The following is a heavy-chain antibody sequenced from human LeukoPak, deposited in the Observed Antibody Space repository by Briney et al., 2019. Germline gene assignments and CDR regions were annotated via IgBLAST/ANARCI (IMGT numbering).Heavy chain of an antibody. CDR3: AINWNSLNY. V-gene: IGHV1-8*02. D-gene: IGHD1-1*01. CDR1: GYTFTGYY. Sequence: ASVKVSCKASGYTFTGYYMHWVRQAPGQGLEWMGWMSPNSGNTVYSQKFQGRVTMTRTSSVSTAYMELSSLTSEDTAVYYCAINWNSLNYWGRGTLVTVSS. CDR2: MSPNSGNT. J-gene: IGHJ4*02.